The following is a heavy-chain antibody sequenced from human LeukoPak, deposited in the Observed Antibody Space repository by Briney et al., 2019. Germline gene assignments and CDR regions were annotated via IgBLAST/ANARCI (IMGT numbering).Heavy chain of an antibody. D-gene: IGHD1-1*01. CDR1: GYSFSDYY. V-gene: IGHV1-2*02. Sequence: ASVKVSGKASGYSFSDYYMHWVRQAPGQGLEWMGWINPDSGGTHYAQKFQGRVTLTRDTSLSTAYMELSRLRSDGTAVYYCAKDISTHMEPPDWFDSWGQGTLVTVSS. CDR2: INPDSGGT. CDR3: AKDISTHMEPPDWFDS. J-gene: IGHJ5*01.